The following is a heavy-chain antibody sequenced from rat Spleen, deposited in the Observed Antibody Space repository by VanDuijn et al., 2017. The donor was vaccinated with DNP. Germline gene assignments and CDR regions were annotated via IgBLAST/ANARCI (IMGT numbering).Heavy chain of an antibody. V-gene: IGHV5-7*01. D-gene: IGHD5-1*01. CDR2: INYDGSGT. CDR1: GFTFSDYN. J-gene: IGHJ2*01. CDR3: TREDWVLDY. Sequence: EVQLVESGGGLVQPGRSLKLSCAASGFTFSDYNMAWVRQAPKKGLEWVASINYDGSGTYYRDSVKGRFTISRDDAKSTLYLQMNSLRSEDTATYYCTREDWVLDYWGQGVMVTVSS.